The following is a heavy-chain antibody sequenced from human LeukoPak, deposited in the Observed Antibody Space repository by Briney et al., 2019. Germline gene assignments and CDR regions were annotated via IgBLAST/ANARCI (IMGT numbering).Heavy chain of an antibody. CDR2: INNDASDT. D-gene: IGHD2-2*01. J-gene: IGHJ4*02. CDR3: ARICSSTDCLIPD. Sequence: QAGGSLRLSCAASGFTFSRHWMHWVRQAPGKGLVWNSRINNDASDTNYADFVKGRFTISRDNAKNTVYLQINSLRDEDTAVYYCARICSSTDCLIPDWGQGTLVTVSS. V-gene: IGHV3-74*01. CDR1: GFTFSRHW.